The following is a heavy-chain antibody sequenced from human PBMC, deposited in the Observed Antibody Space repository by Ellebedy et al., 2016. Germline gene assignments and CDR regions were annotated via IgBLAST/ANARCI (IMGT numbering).Heavy chain of an antibody. Sequence: GSLRLSCSVSGGSVRTGSHSWIWIRQPPGKGLEWLGSIYHTGTTYYNPSLRSRVTISVDAPKNQFALKMTSVTATDTAVYFCARGAYAGPNWSDFWGQGTLVTVSS. CDR1: GGSVRTGSHS. D-gene: IGHD2-21*01. CDR3: ARGAYAGPNWSDF. V-gene: IGHV4-39*06. J-gene: IGHJ5*01. CDR2: IYHTGTT.